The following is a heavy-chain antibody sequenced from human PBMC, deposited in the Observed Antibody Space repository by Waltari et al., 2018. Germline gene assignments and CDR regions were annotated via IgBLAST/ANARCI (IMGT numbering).Heavy chain of an antibody. V-gene: IGHV1-24*01. Sequence: QVQLVQSGAEVKKPGASVKVSCKVSGYTLTELSMHWVRQAPGKGLEWMGGFDPEEDETIYAQNCQGRVTMTEDTSTDTAYMELSSLRSEDTAVYYCATAFMVSTAYTDCWGQGTLVTVSS. J-gene: IGHJ4*02. CDR3: ATAFMVSTAYTDC. CDR2: FDPEEDET. D-gene: IGHD2-21*01. CDR1: GYTLTELS.